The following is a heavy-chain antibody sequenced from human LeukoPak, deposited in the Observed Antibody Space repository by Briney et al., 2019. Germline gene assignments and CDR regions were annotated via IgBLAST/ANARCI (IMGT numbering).Heavy chain of an antibody. J-gene: IGHJ4*02. D-gene: IGHD3-10*01. V-gene: IGHV3-23*01. CDR3: AKEGKPGYYGSGSSYYFDY. CDR2: ISGSGGST. CDR1: GFTFSSYA. Sequence: PGGSLRLSCAASGFTFSSYAMSWVRQAPGKGLEWVSAISGSGGSTYYADSVKGRFTISRDNSKNTLYLRMNSLRAEDTAVYYCAKEGKPGYYGSGSSYYFDYWGQGTLVTVSS.